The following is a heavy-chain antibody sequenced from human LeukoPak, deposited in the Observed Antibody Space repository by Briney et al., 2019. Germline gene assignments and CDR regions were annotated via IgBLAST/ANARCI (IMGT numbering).Heavy chain of an antibody. D-gene: IGHD3-10*01. CDR2: ISAYNSKK. CDR1: GYTFTNYV. J-gene: IGHJ3*02. V-gene: IGHV1-18*04. CDR3: VRTILNAYYFGSGSCMVAFDI. Sequence: ASVKVSCKASGYTFTNYVISWVRQAPGKGLEWMGNISAYNSKKFHVQKLQGRVTMSTDTSTNTAYLELKSLRAYDTAVYYCVRTILNAYYFGSGSCMVAFDIWGQGKMVTVSS.